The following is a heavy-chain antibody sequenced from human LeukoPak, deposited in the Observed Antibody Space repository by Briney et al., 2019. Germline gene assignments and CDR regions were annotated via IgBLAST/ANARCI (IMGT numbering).Heavy chain of an antibody. CDR3: ARGISIAVAQWRVLFDY. D-gene: IGHD6-19*01. CDR1: GGSISSYY. CDR2: IYYSGST. V-gene: IGHV4-59*01. J-gene: IGHJ4*02. Sequence: SETLSLTCTVSGGSISSYYWSWIRQPPGKGLEWIGYIYYSGSTNYNPSLKSRVTISVDTSKNQFSLKLSSVTAADTAVYYCARGISIAVAQWRVLFDYWGQGTLVTVSS.